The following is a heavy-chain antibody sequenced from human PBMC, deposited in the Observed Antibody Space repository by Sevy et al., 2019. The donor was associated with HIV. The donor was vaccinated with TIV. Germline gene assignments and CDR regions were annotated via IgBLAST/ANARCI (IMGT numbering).Heavy chain of an antibody. D-gene: IGHD6-25*01. V-gene: IGHV3-30-3*01. CDR2: ISYDGSNK. Sequence: GGSLRLSCAASGFTFSSYAMHWVRQAPGKGLEWVAVISYDGSNKYYADSVKGRFTISRDNSKNTLYLQMNSLRAEDTAVYYCARGALRNSGPHRGYMDVWGKGTTVTVSS. CDR3: ARGALRNSGPHRGYMDV. J-gene: IGHJ6*03. CDR1: GFTFSSYA.